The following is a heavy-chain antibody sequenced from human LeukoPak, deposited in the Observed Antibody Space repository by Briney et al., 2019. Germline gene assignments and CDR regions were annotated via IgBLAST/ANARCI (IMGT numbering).Heavy chain of an antibody. Sequence: GGSLRLSCAASGFTFSSYAMHWVRQAPGKGLEWVAVISYDGSNKYYADSVKGRFTISRDNSKNTLYLQMNSLRAEDTAVYYCARGVTYYDFWSGSNFDYWGQGTLVTVSS. V-gene: IGHV3-30-3*01. CDR1: GFTFSSYA. J-gene: IGHJ4*02. D-gene: IGHD3-3*01. CDR2: ISYDGSNK. CDR3: ARGVTYYDFWSGSNFDY.